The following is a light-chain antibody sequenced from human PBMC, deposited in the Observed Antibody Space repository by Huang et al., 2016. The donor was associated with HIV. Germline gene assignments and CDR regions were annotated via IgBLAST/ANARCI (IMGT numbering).Light chain of an antibody. CDR1: QSVRNY. Sequence: LSCRASQSVRNYLAWYQQKPGQAHRLLIFDASNRATDIPARFSGSGSGTDFTLTISSLEPEDFAVYYCQQRYNWPLTFGGGTKVEIK. J-gene: IGKJ4*01. CDR2: DAS. V-gene: IGKV3-11*01. CDR3: QQRYNWPLT.